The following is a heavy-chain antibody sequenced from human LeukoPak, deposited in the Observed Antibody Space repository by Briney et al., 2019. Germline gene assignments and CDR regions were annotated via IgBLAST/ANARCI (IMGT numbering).Heavy chain of an antibody. J-gene: IGHJ4*02. CDR1: GGSISSSSYY. Sequence: SETLSLTCTVSGGSISSSSYYWGWIRQPPGKGLEWIGYIYYSGSTNYNPSLKSRVTISVDTSKNQFSLKLSSVTAADTAVYYCAVDYGDYWGQGTLVTVSS. V-gene: IGHV4-61*05. CDR3: AVDYGDY. CDR2: IYYSGST.